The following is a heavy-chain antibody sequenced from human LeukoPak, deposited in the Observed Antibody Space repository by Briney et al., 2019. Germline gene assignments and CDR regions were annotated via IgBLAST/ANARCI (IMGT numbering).Heavy chain of an antibody. Sequence: SETLSLTCTVSGGSISSSNYYWDWIRQPPGKGLEWIGSFYYSGSTYYNPSLNSRVTISVDTSNNQFSPKLSSVTAADTAVYYCARHADYKGEDYWGQGTLVTVSS. CDR2: FYYSGST. V-gene: IGHV4-39*01. D-gene: IGHD4-11*01. CDR1: GGSISSSNYY. CDR3: ARHADYKGEDY. J-gene: IGHJ4*02.